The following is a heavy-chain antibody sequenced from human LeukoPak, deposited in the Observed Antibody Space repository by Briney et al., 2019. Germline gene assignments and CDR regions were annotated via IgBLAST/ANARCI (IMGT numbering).Heavy chain of an antibody. CDR1: GFTFSSYA. D-gene: IGHD2-2*01. V-gene: IGHV3-23*01. CDR2: ISGSGGST. J-gene: IGHJ4*02. CDR3: AKDKSTISSRGKDY. Sequence: PGGSLRLSCAASGFTFSSYAMSWVRQAPGKGLRWVSAISGSGGSTYYADSVKGRFTISRDNSKNSLYLQMSSLRGEDTAVYYCAKDKSTISSRGKDYWGQGTLVTVSS.